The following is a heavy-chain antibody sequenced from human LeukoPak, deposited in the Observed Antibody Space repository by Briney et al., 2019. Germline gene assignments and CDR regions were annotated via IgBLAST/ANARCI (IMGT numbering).Heavy chain of an antibody. Sequence: SGGSLGLSCAASGFTFSSSTMTWVRQSPGKGLEWVSSISSSSTYIYYADSVKGRFIISRDNAKNSLYLQMNSLRAEDTAVFYCARDFLNAIDIWGQGTMVTVSS. V-gene: IGHV3-21*01. CDR1: GFTFSSST. J-gene: IGHJ3*02. CDR3: ARDFLNAIDI. D-gene: IGHD2/OR15-2a*01. CDR2: ISSSSTYI.